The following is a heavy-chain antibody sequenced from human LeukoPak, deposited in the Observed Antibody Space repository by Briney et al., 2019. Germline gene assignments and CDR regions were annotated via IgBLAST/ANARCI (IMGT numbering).Heavy chain of an antibody. CDR3: AKDRTRFLEWLPHDY. J-gene: IGHJ4*02. CDR2: IRYDGSNK. V-gene: IGHV3-30*02. CDR1: GFTFSSYG. Sequence: GGSLRLSCAASGFTFSSYGMHWVRQAPGKGLEWVAFIRYDGSNKYYADSVKGRFTISRDNSKNTLYLQMNSLRAEDTAVYYCAKDRTRFLEWLPHDYWGQGTLVTVSS. D-gene: IGHD3-3*01.